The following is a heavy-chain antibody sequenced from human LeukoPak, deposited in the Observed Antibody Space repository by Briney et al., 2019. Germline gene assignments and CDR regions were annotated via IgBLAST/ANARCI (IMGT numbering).Heavy chain of an antibody. CDR2: ISAYNGNT. CDR1: GYTFTSYG. CDR3: ARRDVDIVARNYYYYGMDV. D-gene: IGHD5-12*01. Sequence: ASVKVSCKASGYTFTSYGISWVRQAPGQGLEWMGWISAYNGNTNYAQKFQGRVTITADKSTSTAYMELSSLRSEDTAVYYCARRDVDIVARNYYYYGMDVWGQGTTVTVSS. J-gene: IGHJ6*02. V-gene: IGHV1-18*01.